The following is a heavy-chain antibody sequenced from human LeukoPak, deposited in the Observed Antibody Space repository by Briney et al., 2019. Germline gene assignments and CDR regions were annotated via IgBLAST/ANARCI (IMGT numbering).Heavy chain of an antibody. V-gene: IGHV4-34*01. J-gene: IGHJ6*03. CDR2: INPSGST. D-gene: IGHD3-22*01. CDR3: ARGRHDITMIVVVMTSVSYYLDV. Sequence: PSETLSLTCAVYGGSFSGYHWTWIRQSPGKGLEWIGDINPSGSTNYHPSLKSRLTISVDTSKNQFSLKLRSVTAADTAVYYCARGRHDITMIVVVMTSVSYYLDVWGKGTTVTVS. CDR1: GGSFSGYH.